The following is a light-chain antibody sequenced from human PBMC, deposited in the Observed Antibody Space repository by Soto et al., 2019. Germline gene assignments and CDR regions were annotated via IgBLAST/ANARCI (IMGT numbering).Light chain of an antibody. Sequence: DIQMIQSPSSLSASVGDRVTITCQASQEISNYLNWYQQKPGKAPKLLIYDASNLERGVPSRFSGRGSRTDFNFTISSMQPEDFATYYCQQYDHLPRTFGRGTKVEIK. CDR2: DAS. CDR1: QEISNY. J-gene: IGKJ1*01. CDR3: QQYDHLPRT. V-gene: IGKV1-33*01.